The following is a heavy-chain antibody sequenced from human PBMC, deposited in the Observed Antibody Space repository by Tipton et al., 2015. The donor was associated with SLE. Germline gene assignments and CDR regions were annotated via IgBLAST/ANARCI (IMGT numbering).Heavy chain of an antibody. CDR2: ISGSSSTI. D-gene: IGHD2-2*02. V-gene: IGHV3-48*04. CDR3: AIQSAARGCSRTNCYTNY. CDR1: GFTFSRYS. J-gene: IGHJ4*02. Sequence: SLRLSCAASGFTFSRYSMKWVRQAPGKGLEWVSDISGSSSTIHYADSLKGRFTISRDNAKNSLFLQMNSLRAEDTAVYYCAIQSAARGCSRTNCYTNYWGQGTLVTVSS.